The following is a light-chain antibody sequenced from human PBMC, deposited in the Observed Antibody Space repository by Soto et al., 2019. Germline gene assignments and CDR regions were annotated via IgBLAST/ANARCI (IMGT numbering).Light chain of an antibody. V-gene: IGKV3-20*01. Sequence: ENVLTQSPGTLSLSPGERATLSCRASQSVSSSYLAWYQQKPGQAPRLLIYGASSRATGIPDRFSGSGSGTDFTLTISRLEPEDFAVYYCHQYGLSPPYTFGPGTKVDIK. CDR2: GAS. J-gene: IGKJ3*01. CDR3: HQYGLSPPYT. CDR1: QSVSSSY.